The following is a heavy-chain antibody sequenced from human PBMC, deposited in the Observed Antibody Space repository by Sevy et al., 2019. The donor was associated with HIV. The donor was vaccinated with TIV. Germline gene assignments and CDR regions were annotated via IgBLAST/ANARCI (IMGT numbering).Heavy chain of an antibody. CDR2: IKSKYDGGTT. J-gene: IGHJ4*02. D-gene: IGHD3-22*01. CDR1: GFIFSNAW. CDR3: ATGGYYFDY. Sequence: GESLKISCTTSGFIFSNAWMNWVRQAPGKGLEWVGRIKSKYDGGTTDYAAPVKGRCTVSREDSKNTVYLQMNSLKAEDTAIYYCATGGYYFDYWGQGTLVTVSS. V-gene: IGHV3-15*07.